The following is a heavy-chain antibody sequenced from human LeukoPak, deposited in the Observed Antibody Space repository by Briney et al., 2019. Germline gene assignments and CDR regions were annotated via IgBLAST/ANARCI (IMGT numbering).Heavy chain of an antibody. CDR2: ISGSGGST. J-gene: IGHJ3*02. V-gene: IGHV3-23*01. CDR3: AKDTVIGVAALWDI. D-gene: IGHD6-19*01. CDR1: GFTFSSYA. Sequence: GGSLRLSCAASGFTFSSYAMSWVRQAPGKGLEWVSAISGSGGSTYYADSVKGRFTISRDNSKNTLYQQMNSLRAEDTAVYYCAKDTVIGVAALWDIWGQGTMVTVSS.